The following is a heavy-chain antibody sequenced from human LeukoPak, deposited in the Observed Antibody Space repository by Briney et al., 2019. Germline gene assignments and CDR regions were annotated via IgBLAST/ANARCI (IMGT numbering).Heavy chain of an antibody. V-gene: IGHV4-31*03. CDR2: INYSGTT. CDR3: AVFYYGP. J-gene: IGHJ4*02. CDR1: GASISSGGYY. Sequence: SETLSLTCTVSGASISSGGYYWSWIRQHPGKGLEWIGHINYSGTTYYKPSLKSRVTISVDTSKNQFSLKLSSVTAADTAVYYCAVFYYGPWGQRTLVSVFS. D-gene: IGHD3-10*01.